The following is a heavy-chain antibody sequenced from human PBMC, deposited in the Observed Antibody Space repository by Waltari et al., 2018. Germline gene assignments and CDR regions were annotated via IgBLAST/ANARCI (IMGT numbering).Heavy chain of an antibody. V-gene: IGHV4-39*01. CDR3: ARHWKRNGYRFDP. D-gene: IGHD5-12*01. Sequence: QLQLQESGPGLMKPSETLSLTCTVSGGSISRRSYYWGWIRQSPGKGLEWIASIYYTGTTYYNPTLESRVTNSGDTSKNQFSLRLSSVTAADTAVYYCARHWKRNGYRFDPWGQGTLVTVSS. CDR2: IYYTGTT. J-gene: IGHJ5*02. CDR1: GGSISRRSYY.